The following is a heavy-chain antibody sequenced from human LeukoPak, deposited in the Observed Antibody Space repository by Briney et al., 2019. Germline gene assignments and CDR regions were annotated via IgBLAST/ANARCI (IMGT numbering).Heavy chain of an antibody. J-gene: IGHJ4*02. CDR3: ARNSPDGYFDY. V-gene: IGHV4-59*13. CDR1: GGSISSYY. Sequence: SETLSLTCTVSGGSISSYYWSWIRRPPGKGLEWIGYIYYSGSTNYNPSLKSRVTISVDTSKNQFSLKLSSVTAADTAVYYCARNSPDGYFDYWGQGTLVTVSS. D-gene: IGHD1-14*01. CDR2: IYYSGST.